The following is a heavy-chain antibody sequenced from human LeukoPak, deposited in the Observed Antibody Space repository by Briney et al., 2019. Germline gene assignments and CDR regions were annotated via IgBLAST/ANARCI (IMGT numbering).Heavy chain of an antibody. CDR3: ARTRYPLDAFDI. CDR2: ISSSSSTI. CDR1: GFTFSSYS. D-gene: IGHD1-1*01. J-gene: IGHJ3*02. Sequence: PGGSLRLSCAASGFTFSSYSMNWVRQAPGKGLEWVSYISSSSSTIYYADSVKGRFTISRDNAKNSLYLQMNSLRAEDTAVYYCARTRYPLDAFDIWGQGTMVTVSP. V-gene: IGHV3-48*01.